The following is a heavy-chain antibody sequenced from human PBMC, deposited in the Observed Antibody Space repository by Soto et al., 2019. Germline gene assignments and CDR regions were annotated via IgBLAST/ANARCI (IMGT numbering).Heavy chain of an antibody. J-gene: IGHJ6*02. D-gene: IGHD3-10*01. CDR2: IKQDGSEK. Sequence: AGGSLRLSCAASGFTFSSYWMSWVRQAPGKGLEWVANIKQDGSEKYYVDSVKGRFTISRDNAKNSLYLQMNSLRAEDTAVYYCARDYYGSGSYYNYGMDVWGQGTTVTVSS. V-gene: IGHV3-7*01. CDR1: GFTFSSYW. CDR3: ARDYYGSGSYYNYGMDV.